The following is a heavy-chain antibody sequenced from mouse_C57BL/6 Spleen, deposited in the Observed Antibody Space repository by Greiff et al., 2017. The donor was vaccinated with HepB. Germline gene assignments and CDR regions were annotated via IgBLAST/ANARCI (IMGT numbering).Heavy chain of an antibody. V-gene: IGHV2-2*01. CDR2: IWSGGST. CDR1: GFSLTSYG. J-gene: IGHJ4*01. Sequence: VKLVESGPGLVQPSQSLSITCTVSGFSLTSYGVHWVRQSPGKGLEWLGVIWSGGSTDYNAAFISRLSISKDNSKSQVFFKMNSLQADDTAIYYCARDSNPYYYAMDYWGQGTSVTVSS. D-gene: IGHD2-5*01. CDR3: ARDSNPYYYAMDY.